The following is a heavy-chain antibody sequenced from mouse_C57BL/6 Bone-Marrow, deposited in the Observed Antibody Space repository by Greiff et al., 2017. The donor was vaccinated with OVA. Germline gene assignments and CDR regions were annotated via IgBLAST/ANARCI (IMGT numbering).Heavy chain of an antibody. J-gene: IGHJ4*01. Sequence: QVTLKESGPGILQSSQTLSLTCSFSGFSLSTSGMGVSWIRQPSGKGLVWLAHIYWDDDKRYNPSLKSRLTISKDTSRNQVFLKSTSVDTADAAKYYSARRGLRPLMDYWGQGTSVTVSS. CDR3: ARRGLRPLMDY. CDR2: IYWDDDK. V-gene: IGHV8-12*01. D-gene: IGHD2-4*01. CDR1: GFSLSTSGMG.